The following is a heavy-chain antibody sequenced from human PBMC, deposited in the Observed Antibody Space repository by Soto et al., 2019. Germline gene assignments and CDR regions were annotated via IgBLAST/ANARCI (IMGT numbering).Heavy chain of an antibody. V-gene: IGHV2-5*01. J-gene: IGHJ6*02. Sequence: QITLKESGPMLVEPTQTLTLTCTFSGFSLTPSGVGVSWIRQPPGKALEWVGLIYSNDHKEYSPSLKTRVTISKDTTKNQVFLTMTNTDPVYTATYFCAHLPRFYFGIDVWGQGTTVTVSS. CDR2: IYSNDHK. CDR3: AHLPRFYFGIDV. CDR1: GFSLTPSGVG.